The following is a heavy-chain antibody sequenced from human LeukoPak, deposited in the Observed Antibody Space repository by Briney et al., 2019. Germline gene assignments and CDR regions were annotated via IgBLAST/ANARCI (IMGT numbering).Heavy chain of an antibody. V-gene: IGHV4-34*01. CDR1: GESFSGHY. CDR2: IYHSGST. D-gene: IGHD1-1*01. Sequence: SETLSLTCAVYGESFSGHYWSWIRLPPGKGLEWIGEIYHSGSTNYNPSLKSRVTISVDTSKKQFSLKLSAVTAADTAVYYCARGRKQLERQYYDYYYMDVWGKGTTVTVSS. CDR3: ARGRKQLERQYYDYYYMDV. J-gene: IGHJ6*03.